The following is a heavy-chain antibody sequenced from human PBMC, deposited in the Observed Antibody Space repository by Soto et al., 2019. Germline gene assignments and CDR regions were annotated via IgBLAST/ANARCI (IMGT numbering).Heavy chain of an antibody. CDR1: VYTFTSYG. J-gene: IGHJ5*02. D-gene: IGHD1-26*01. CDR3: ARASGSSYWFDP. CDR2: ISAYNGNT. Sequence: QVQLVQSGAEVKKPGASVKVSCKASVYTFTSYGISWVRQAPGQGLEWMGWISAYNGNTNYGQKLQGRVTRTTDTSTNTAYMELRSRRSDDTAVYYCARASGSSYWFDPWGQGTLVTVSS. V-gene: IGHV1-18*01.